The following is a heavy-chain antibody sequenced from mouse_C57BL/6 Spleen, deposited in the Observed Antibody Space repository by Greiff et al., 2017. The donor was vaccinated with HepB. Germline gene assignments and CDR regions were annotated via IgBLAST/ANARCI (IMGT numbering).Heavy chain of an antibody. Sequence: EVKLQESGPELVKPGASVKISCKASGYSFTGYYMNWVKQSPEKSLEWIGEINPSTGGTTYNQKFKAKATLTVDKSSSTAYMQLKSLTSEDSAVYYCARSDYGSSYEAMDYWGQGTSVTVSS. J-gene: IGHJ4*01. D-gene: IGHD1-1*01. CDR3: ARSDYGSSYEAMDY. CDR2: INPSTGGT. CDR1: GYSFTGYY. V-gene: IGHV1-42*01.